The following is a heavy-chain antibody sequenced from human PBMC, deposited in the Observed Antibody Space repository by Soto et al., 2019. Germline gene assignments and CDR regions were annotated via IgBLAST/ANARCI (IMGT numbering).Heavy chain of an antibody. V-gene: IGHV4-31*03. CDR1: GGSISRGNYY. D-gene: IGHD2-8*02. Sequence: SETLSLTCTFSGGSISRGNYYWTWIRQYPGKGLEWIGYIYHSGTTYYNPSLKSRVAISVDTSKNQFSLKLSSVSAADTAIYYCAKTISFQDTGGSTRCHFENWGQGKPVYVPS. J-gene: IGHJ4*02. CDR2: IYHSGTT. CDR3: AKTISFQDTGGSTRCHFEN.